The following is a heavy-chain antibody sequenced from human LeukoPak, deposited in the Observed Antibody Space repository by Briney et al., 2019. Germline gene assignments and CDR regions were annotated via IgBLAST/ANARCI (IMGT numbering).Heavy chain of an antibody. D-gene: IGHD2/OR15-2a*01. CDR1: GYTFTGYY. Sequence: GASVKVSCKASGYTFTGYYMHWVRQAPGQGLEWMGWINPNSGGINYAQKFQGRVTMTRDTSISTAYMELSRLRSDDTAVYYCARVFFPSQGNNYYYYGMDVWGQGTTVTVSS. CDR3: ARVFFPSQGNNYYYYGMDV. J-gene: IGHJ6*02. V-gene: IGHV1-2*02. CDR2: INPNSGGI.